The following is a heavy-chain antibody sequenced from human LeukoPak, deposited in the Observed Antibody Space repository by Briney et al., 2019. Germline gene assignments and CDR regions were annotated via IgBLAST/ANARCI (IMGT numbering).Heavy chain of an antibody. D-gene: IGHD3-3*01. CDR3: ARAPSEIGGYYPEYFRH. Sequence: GGSLRLSCAASGFTFSTYLMHWARQAPGKGLVWVSRIKSDGSTNYADSVKGRFTISRDNAKNTLSLQMNSLRPEDTGVYYCARAPSEIGGYYPEYFRHWGQGTLVTVSS. V-gene: IGHV3-74*01. CDR2: IKSDGST. J-gene: IGHJ1*01. CDR1: GFTFSTYL.